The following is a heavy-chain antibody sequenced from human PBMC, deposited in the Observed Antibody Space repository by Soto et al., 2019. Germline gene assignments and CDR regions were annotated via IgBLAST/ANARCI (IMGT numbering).Heavy chain of an antibody. CDR2: ISAYTGNT. D-gene: IGHD3-3*01. J-gene: IGHJ4*02. CDR3: ATTISPILI. V-gene: IGHV1-18*01. CDR1: GYTFTSYG. Sequence: QVQLVQSGAEVKKPGASVKVSCKASGYTFTSYGISWVRQAPGQGLEWMGWISAYTGNTNYAQKHQSRATMTTDTSTSTAYRELRSLGSDDTVVYYCATTISPILIWGQGTLVTVSS.